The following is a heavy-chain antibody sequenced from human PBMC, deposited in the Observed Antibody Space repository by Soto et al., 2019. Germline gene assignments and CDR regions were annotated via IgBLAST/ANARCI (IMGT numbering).Heavy chain of an antibody. CDR2: IWYDGSNK. D-gene: IGHD3-16*02. CDR3: ARDPDYDYVWGSYRYPFWFDP. Sequence: QVQLVESGGGVVQPGRSLRLSCAASGFTFSSYGMHWVRQAPGKGLEWVAVIWYDGSNKYYADSVKGRFTISRDNSKNALYMQMNSLRAEDTAVYYCARDPDYDYVWGSYRYPFWFDPWGQGTLVTVSS. J-gene: IGHJ5*02. V-gene: IGHV3-33*01. CDR1: GFTFSSYG.